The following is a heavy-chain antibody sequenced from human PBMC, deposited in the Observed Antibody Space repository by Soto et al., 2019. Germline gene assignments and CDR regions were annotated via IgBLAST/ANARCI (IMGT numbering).Heavy chain of an antibody. CDR1: GVSFTDHG. CDR3: ARGVVSGFEHGYFDL. V-gene: IGHV1-69*01. D-gene: IGHD5-12*01. CDR2: FTPKFGTA. Sequence: QVQLVQSGAEVKKPGPSVKVSCRASGVSFTDHGISWLRQAPGQGLAWIGGFTPKFGTANYAPKSQGIVSITADESKTTASVTLSSLRPEDTAVYFCARGVVSGFEHGYFDLWGRGTPITVSS. J-gene: IGHJ2*01.